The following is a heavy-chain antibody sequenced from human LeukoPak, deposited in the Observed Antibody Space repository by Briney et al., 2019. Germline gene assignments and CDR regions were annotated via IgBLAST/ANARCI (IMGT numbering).Heavy chain of an antibody. J-gene: IGHJ4*02. V-gene: IGHV3-23*01. CDR3: AKDGLWWELLRLGQYYCDY. CDR2: MRGRGGST. Sequence: PGGSMRLSSAASAFSLSSYATSCVRPAPGNGMEWVSAMRGRGGSTYYADSVEGGLSLSRDNSKNTLYLQMNSLRAEDTAVYYCAKDGLWWELLRLGQYYCDYWGQGTLVTVSS. D-gene: IGHD1-26*01. CDR1: AFSLSSYA.